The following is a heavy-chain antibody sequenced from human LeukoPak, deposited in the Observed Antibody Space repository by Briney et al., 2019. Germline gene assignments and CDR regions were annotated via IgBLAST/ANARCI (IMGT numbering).Heavy chain of an antibody. V-gene: IGHV1-2*02. J-gene: IGHJ5*02. Sequence: ASVKVSCKASGYTFTGYYMHWVRQAPGQGLEWMGWINPNSGGTNYAQKFQGRVTMTRDTSISTAYMELSRLRSDDTAVYYCARVPMIVVARNWFDPWGQGTLVTVSS. CDR2: INPNSGGT. D-gene: IGHD3-22*01. CDR1: GYTFTGYY. CDR3: ARVPMIVVARNWFDP.